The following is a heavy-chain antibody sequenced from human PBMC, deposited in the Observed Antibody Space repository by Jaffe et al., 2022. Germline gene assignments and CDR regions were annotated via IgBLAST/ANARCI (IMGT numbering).Heavy chain of an antibody. CDR3: ASLPIPDAFDI. V-gene: IGHV4-38-2*01. Sequence: QVQLQESGPGLVKPSETLSLTCAVSGYSISSGYYWGWIRQPPGKGLEWIGSIYHSGSTYYNPSLKSRVTISVDTSKNQFSLKLSSVTAADTAVYYCASLPIPDAFDIWGQGTMVTVSS. CDR1: GYSISSGYY. J-gene: IGHJ3*02. CDR2: IYHSGST.